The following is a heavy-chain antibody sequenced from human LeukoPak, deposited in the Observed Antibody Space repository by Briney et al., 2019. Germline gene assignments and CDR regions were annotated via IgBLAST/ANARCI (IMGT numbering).Heavy chain of an antibody. Sequence: GGSLRLFCAASGFTFSSYSMNWVRQASGKGLECVLSISSSSSYIYYADSVKGRFHVSRDNAKNSLYLQMNSLRAEDTAVYYCARGGDYYDSWYFDYWGQGTLVTVSS. CDR1: GFTFSSYS. V-gene: IGHV3-21*01. D-gene: IGHD3-22*01. CDR3: ARGGDYYDSWYFDY. CDR2: ISSSSSYI. J-gene: IGHJ4*02.